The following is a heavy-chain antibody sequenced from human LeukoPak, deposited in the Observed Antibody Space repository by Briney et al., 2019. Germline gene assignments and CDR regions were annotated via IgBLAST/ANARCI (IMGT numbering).Heavy chain of an antibody. Sequence: GGSLRLSCAASGFTFSKYWMLWVRQAPGKGLESVSRINTDGTVTTYADSVKGRFTVSRDNADNTMFLQMNSLRDEDTAVYYCATKQWLAPPPDSWGQGTPVTVSS. CDR2: INTDGTVT. D-gene: IGHD6-19*01. V-gene: IGHV3-74*01. CDR3: ATKQWLAPPPDS. CDR1: GFTFSKYW. J-gene: IGHJ4*02.